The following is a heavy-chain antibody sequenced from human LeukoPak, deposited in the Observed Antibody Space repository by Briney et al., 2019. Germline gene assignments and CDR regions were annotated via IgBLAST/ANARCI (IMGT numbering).Heavy chain of an antibody. CDR2: IRYDGSNI. V-gene: IGHV3-30*02. Sequence: GGSLRLSCAASGFTFSSYGMHWVRQAPGKGLEWVAFIRYDGSNIYYADSVKGRFTISRDNSKNTLYLQMNSLRAEDTAVYYCAKDQLGYCSSTSCCPFDYWGQGTLVTVSS. D-gene: IGHD2-2*03. J-gene: IGHJ4*02. CDR3: AKDQLGYCSSTSCCPFDY. CDR1: GFTFSSYG.